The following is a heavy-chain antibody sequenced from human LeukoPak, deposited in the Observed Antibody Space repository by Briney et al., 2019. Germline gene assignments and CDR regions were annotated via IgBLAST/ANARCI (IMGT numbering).Heavy chain of an antibody. Sequence: PGGSLRLSCAASGFTFSSYGMPWVRQAPGKGLEWVAVIWYDGSNKYYADSVKGRFTISRDNSKNTLYLQMNSLRAEDTAVYYCARDQYYYDSSGYFDYWGQGTLVTVSS. CDR3: ARDQYYYDSSGYFDY. D-gene: IGHD3-22*01. V-gene: IGHV3-33*01. CDR2: IWYDGSNK. J-gene: IGHJ4*02. CDR1: GFTFSSYG.